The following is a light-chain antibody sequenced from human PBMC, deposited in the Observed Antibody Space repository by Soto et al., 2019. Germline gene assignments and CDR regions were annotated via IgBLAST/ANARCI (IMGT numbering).Light chain of an antibody. CDR2: DAS. J-gene: IGKJ3*01. CDR1: QSVNSY. V-gene: IGKV3-11*01. CDR3: QHRSGFT. Sequence: EIVLTQSPSSLSLSPGERATLSCRASQSVNSYLTWYQQKPGQAPRLLIHDASHRATGIPVRFSGSGSGTDFTLPTSNLEPDDFAVYSCQHRSGFTFGPGTKVHI.